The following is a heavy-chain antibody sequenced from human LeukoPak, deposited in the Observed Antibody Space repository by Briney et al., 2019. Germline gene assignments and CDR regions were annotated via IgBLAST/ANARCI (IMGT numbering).Heavy chain of an antibody. J-gene: IGHJ3*02. CDR1: GFTFSSYA. Sequence: GGSLRLSCAASGFTFSSYAMSWVRQAPGKGLEWVSAISGSGGSTYYADSVKGRFTISRDNSKNTLYLQMNSLRGDDTVVYYCAKLGWGYPTPKDAFNIWGQGTIVTVYS. D-gene: IGHD5-18*01. V-gene: IGHV3-23*01. CDR2: ISGSGGST. CDR3: AKLGWGYPTPKDAFNI.